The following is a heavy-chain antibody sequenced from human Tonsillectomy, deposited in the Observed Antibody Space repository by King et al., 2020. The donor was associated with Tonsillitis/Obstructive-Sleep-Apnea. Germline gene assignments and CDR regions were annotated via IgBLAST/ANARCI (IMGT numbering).Heavy chain of an antibody. V-gene: IGHV1-2*04. CDR2: IHPNSGGT. CDR1: GYTFTGYY. D-gene: IGHD3-22*01. CDR3: ARGSRHYYDSSGFQNYYYYMDV. J-gene: IGHJ6*03. Sequence: VQLVESGAEVKKPGASVKVSCKASGYTFTGYYMHWVRQAPGQVLEWMGWIHPNSGGTNYAQKFQGWVTMTRDTSISTAYMELSRLRSDDTAVYYCARGSRHYYDSSGFQNYYYYMDVWGKGTTVTVSS.